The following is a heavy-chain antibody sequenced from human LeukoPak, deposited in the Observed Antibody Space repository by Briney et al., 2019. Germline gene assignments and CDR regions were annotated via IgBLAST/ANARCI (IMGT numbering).Heavy chain of an antibody. J-gene: IGHJ4*02. D-gene: IGHD3-22*01. Sequence: ASVKVSCKVSGYTLTELSMHWVRQAPGKGLEWMGGFDPEDGETIYAQKFQGRVTITADESTSTAYMELSSLRSEDTAVYYCASPSEDYYDSSGKLDYWGQGTLVTVSS. CDR1: GYTLTELS. CDR2: FDPEDGET. CDR3: ASPSEDYYDSSGKLDY. V-gene: IGHV1-24*01.